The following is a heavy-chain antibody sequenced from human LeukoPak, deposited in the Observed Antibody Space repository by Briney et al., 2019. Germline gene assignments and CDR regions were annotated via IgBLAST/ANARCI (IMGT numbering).Heavy chain of an antibody. V-gene: IGHV4-39*01. J-gene: IGHJ5*02. CDR2: IYYSGST. Sequence: PSETLSLTCTVSGGSVSSGSYYWSWIRQPPGKGLEWIGSIYYSGSTYYNPSLKSRVTISVDTSKNQFSLKLSSVTAADTAVYYCARRYCSGGSCYSDNWFDPWGQGTLVTVSS. D-gene: IGHD2-15*01. CDR1: GGSVSSGSYY. CDR3: ARRYCSGGSCYSDNWFDP.